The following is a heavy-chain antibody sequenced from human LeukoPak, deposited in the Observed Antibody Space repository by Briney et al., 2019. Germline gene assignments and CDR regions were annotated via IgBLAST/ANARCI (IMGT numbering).Heavy chain of an antibody. Sequence: GGSLRLSCAASGFTFSSYGMHWVRQAPGKGLEWVAVIWYDGSNKYYADSVKGRFTISRDNSKNTLYLQMNSLGAEDTAVYYCARQIIAAAVGGVDYWGQGTLVTVSS. CDR1: GFTFSSYG. D-gene: IGHD6-13*01. J-gene: IGHJ4*02. CDR2: IWYDGSNK. V-gene: IGHV3-33*01. CDR3: ARQIIAAAVGGVDY.